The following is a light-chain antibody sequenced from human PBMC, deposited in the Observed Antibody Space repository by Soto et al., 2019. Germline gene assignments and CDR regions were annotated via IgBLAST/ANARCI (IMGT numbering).Light chain of an antibody. CDR3: SSYTSSSTLV. CDR1: SSDVGGYNY. CDR2: DVS. Sequence: QSVLTQPASVSGSPGQSITISCTGTSSDVGGYNYVSWYQQHPGKAPKLTIYDVSNRPSGVSNRFSGSKSGNTASLTISGLQAEDEADYYCSSYTSSSTLVFGTGTK. J-gene: IGLJ1*01. V-gene: IGLV2-14*01.